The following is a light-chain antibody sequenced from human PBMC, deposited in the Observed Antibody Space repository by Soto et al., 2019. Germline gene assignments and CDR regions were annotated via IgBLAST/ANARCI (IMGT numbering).Light chain of an antibody. V-gene: IGKV1-9*01. CDR1: QDISSS. J-gene: IGKJ4*01. Sequence: DIEFTQSPSFLSASVGDRATISCRASQDISSSLAWYQQKPGKAPNLMIYDASTLQTGVPSRFRGSGSGTEFTLTISSLQPEDFAAYSCQQLASYPIGTFGGGTKVDI. CDR3: QQLASYPIGT. CDR2: DAS.